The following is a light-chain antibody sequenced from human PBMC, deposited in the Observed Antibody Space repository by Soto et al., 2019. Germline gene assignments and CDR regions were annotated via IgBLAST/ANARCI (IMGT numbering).Light chain of an antibody. Sequence: QSALTQPASGSGSPGQSITISGSGTRSDIGSYNYVAWYQQFPGKTPKILIYGVSNRPSGVSSRFSGSKSGNTASLTISRLQDGDEADYYCISYTGSSTSYVFGCGTKVTV. V-gene: IGLV2-14*01. J-gene: IGLJ1*01. CDR1: RSDIGSYNY. CDR3: ISYTGSSTSYV. CDR2: GVS.